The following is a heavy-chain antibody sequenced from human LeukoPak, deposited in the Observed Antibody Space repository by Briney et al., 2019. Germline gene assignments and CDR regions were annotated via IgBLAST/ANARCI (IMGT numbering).Heavy chain of an antibody. Sequence: PSETLSLTCAVYGGSFSGYYWSWIRQPPGKGLEWIGEINHSGSTNYNPSLKSRVTISVDTSKNQFPLKLSSVTAADTAVYYCARRRIAARNFDYWGQGTLVTVSS. J-gene: IGHJ4*02. CDR1: GGSFSGYY. CDR3: ARRRIAARNFDY. CDR2: INHSGST. D-gene: IGHD6-6*01. V-gene: IGHV4-34*01.